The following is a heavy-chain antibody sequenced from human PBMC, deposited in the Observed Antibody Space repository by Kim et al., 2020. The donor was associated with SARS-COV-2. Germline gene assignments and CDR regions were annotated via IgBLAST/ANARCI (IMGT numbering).Heavy chain of an antibody. V-gene: IGHV4-59*01. CDR2: IYYTGST. CDR3: ARDRLFGGWFDP. D-gene: IGHD2-15*01. CDR1: GGSISSYY. Sequence: SETLSLTCTVSGGSISSYYWNWIRQPLGKGLEWIGYIYYTGSTNYNPSLKSRVTISLDTSKNQFSLKLSSVTAADTAVYYCARDRLFGGWFDPWGQGTLVTVSS. J-gene: IGHJ5*02.